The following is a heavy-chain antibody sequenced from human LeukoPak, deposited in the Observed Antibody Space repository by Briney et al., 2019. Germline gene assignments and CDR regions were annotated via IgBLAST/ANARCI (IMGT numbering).Heavy chain of an antibody. CDR2: MNPNSGNT. CDR1: GYTFTSYD. D-gene: IGHD2-2*02. J-gene: IGHJ6*02. CDR3: ASARGYCSSTSCYTDYYYGMDV. V-gene: IGHV1-8*01. Sequence: ASVKVSCKASGYTFTSYDTNWVRQATGQGLEWMGWMNPNSGNTGYAQKFQGRVTMTRNTSISTAYMELSSLRSEDTAVYYCASARGYCSSTSCYTDYYYGMDVWGQGTTVTVSS.